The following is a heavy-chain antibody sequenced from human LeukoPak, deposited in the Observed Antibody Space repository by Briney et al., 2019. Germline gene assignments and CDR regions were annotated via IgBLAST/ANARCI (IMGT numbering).Heavy chain of an antibody. J-gene: IGHJ5*02. D-gene: IGHD2-8*01. CDR3: ARVHEGYCTNGVCYAGPPDP. V-gene: IGHV1-2*02. CDR1: GYTFTGYY. CDR2: INPNSGGT. Sequence: ASVKVSCKASGYTFTGYYMHWVRQAPGQGLEWMGWINPNSGGTNYAQKFQGRVTMTRDTSISTAYMELSRLRSDDTAVYYCARVHEGYCTNGVCYAGPPDPWGQGTLVTVSS.